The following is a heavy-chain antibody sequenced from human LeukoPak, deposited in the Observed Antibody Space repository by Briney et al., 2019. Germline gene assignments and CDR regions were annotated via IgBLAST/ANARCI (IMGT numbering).Heavy chain of an antibody. J-gene: IGHJ4*02. D-gene: IGHD2-2*03. Sequence: ASVKVSCKASGYTFTGYYMHWVRQAPGQGLEWMGRINPNSGGTNYAQKFQGRVTMTRDTSISTSYMELSRLRPDDTAVYYCARDRYGYCSSTSCQIPFDYWGQGTLVTVSS. CDR3: ARDRYGYCSSTSCQIPFDY. CDR2: INPNSGGT. V-gene: IGHV1-2*06. CDR1: GYTFTGYY.